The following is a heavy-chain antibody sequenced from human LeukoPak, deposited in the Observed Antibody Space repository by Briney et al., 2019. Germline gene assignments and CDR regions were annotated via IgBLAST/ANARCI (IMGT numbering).Heavy chain of an antibody. CDR2: ISSSSSYT. CDR1: GFTFSDYY. Sequence: GGSLRLSCAASGFTFSDYYMSWIRQAPGKGLEWVSYISSSSSYTNYADSVKGRFTISRGNAKNSLYLQMNSLRAEDTAVYYCARLEWFGELYYGMDVWGKGTTVTVSS. CDR3: ARLEWFGELYYGMDV. V-gene: IGHV3-11*06. D-gene: IGHD3-10*01. J-gene: IGHJ6*04.